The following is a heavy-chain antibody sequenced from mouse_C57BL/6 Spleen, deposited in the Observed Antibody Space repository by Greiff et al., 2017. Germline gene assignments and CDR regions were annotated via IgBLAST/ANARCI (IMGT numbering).Heavy chain of an antibody. CDR1: GYTFTDYY. CDR2: INPYNGGT. V-gene: IGHV1-19*01. J-gene: IGHJ1*03. Sequence: EVQLQQSGPVLVKPGASVKMSCKASGYTFTDYYMNWVKQSHGKSLEWIGVINPYNGGTSYNQKFKGKATLTVDKSSSTAYMELNSLTSEDSAVYYCASGGYERWYFDVWGTGTTVTVSS. D-gene: IGHD2-10*02. CDR3: ASGGYERWYFDV.